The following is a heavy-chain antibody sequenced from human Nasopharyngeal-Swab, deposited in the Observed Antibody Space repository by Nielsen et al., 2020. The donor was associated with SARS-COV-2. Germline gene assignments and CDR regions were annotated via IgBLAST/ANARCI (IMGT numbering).Heavy chain of an antibody. CDR2: IRSSSSDT. CDR3: ARDQEHLCRGYRVPLLDY. D-gene: IGHD3-3*01. CDR1: GFTFSSYC. Sequence: GGSLRLSCAASGFTFSSYCMNWVRQAPGKGLEWVSSIRSSSSDTYYAESVKGRFTISSDNTKNSLYLQMNSLRAEDTAVYYCARDQEHLCRGYRVPLLDYWGQGTLVTVSS. J-gene: IGHJ4*02. V-gene: IGHV3-21*01.